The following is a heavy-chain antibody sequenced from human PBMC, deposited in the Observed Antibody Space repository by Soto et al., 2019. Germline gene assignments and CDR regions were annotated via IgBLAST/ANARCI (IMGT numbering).Heavy chain of an antibody. CDR3: ARTVCSSASCYGYYYYGLDV. J-gene: IGHJ6*02. CDR2: IYYSGST. Sequence: SETLSLTCTVSGDSISSTNNYWSWIRQHPGKGLEWIGYIYYSGSTYYNPSLKSRPAISVDTSKNQFSLKLSSVTAADTAVYYCARTVCSSASCYGYYYYGLDVWGQGTTVTVSS. D-gene: IGHD2-2*01. V-gene: IGHV4-31*03. CDR1: GDSISSTNNY.